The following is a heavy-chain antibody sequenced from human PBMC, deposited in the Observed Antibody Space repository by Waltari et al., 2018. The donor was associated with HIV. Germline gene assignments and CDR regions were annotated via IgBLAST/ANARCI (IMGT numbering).Heavy chain of an antibody. CDR3: ATGGGTTSIQLYDLDV. Sequence: QVQLIQSGAEVKKPGASVKVSCKVFGYTLTELSMHWVRQAPGKGLEWMGGFDPEDDETIYAQKCQGRVTMTEDTSTDSADMELSSLTSEDTAVYYCATGGGTTSIQLYDLDVWGQGTTVTVSS. J-gene: IGHJ6*02. V-gene: IGHV1-24*01. CDR2: FDPEDDET. D-gene: IGHD1-26*01. CDR1: GYTLTELS.